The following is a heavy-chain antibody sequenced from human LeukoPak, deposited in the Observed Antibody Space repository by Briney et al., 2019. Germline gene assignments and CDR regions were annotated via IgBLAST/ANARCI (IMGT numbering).Heavy chain of an antibody. V-gene: IGHV3-30-3*01. D-gene: IGHD1-7*01. CDR2: ISYDGSNK. Sequence: GGSLRLSCAASGFTFSSYAMHWVRQAPGKGLEWVAVISYDGSNKYYADSVKGRFTISRDNSKNTLYLQMNSLRAEDTAVYYCARDGSTGTTSDWGQGTLVTVSS. J-gene: IGHJ4*02. CDR1: GFTFSSYA. CDR3: ARDGSTGTTSD.